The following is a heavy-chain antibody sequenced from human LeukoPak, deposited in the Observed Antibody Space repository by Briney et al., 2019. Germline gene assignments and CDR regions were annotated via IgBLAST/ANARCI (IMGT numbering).Heavy chain of an antibody. CDR2: ISGSGGST. Sequence: GGSLRLSCAASGFTFSSFAMSWVRQAPGKGLEWVSAISGSGGSTYYADSVKGRFTISRDNSKNTLYLQMNSLRAEDTAVYYCAKDGSGSHYRVTGYYWGQGTLVTVSS. D-gene: IGHD3-10*01. J-gene: IGHJ4*02. CDR3: AKDGSGSHYRVTGYY. CDR1: GFTFSSFA. V-gene: IGHV3-23*01.